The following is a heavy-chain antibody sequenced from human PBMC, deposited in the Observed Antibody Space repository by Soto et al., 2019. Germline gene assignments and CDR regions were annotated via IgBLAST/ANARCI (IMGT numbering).Heavy chain of an antibody. CDR2: IIDSGGST. V-gene: IGHV3-23*01. J-gene: IGHJ6*02. CDR3: AKGRSYYYYYGVDV. Sequence: GESLKISCAASGFTFSSCAMGWVRQAPGKGLEWVSDIIDSGGSTYYADSVKGRFTISRDNSKSTLYLQMNSLRAEDTALYYCAKGRSYYYYYGVDVWGQGNTVTVSS. CDR1: GFTFSSCA.